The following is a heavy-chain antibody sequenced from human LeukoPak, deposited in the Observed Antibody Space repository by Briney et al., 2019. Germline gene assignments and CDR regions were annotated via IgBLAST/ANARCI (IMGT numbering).Heavy chain of an antibody. J-gene: IGHJ4*02. CDR3: ARENSSGWVIY. CDR2: IYTSGST. Sequence: SETLSLTCTVSGGSISSGSYYWSWIRQPAGKGLEWIGRIYTSGSTNYNPSLRSRVTVSIDTSKNQFSLKLSSVTAADTAVYYCARENSSGWVIYWGQGALVTVSP. CDR1: GGSISSGSYY. V-gene: IGHV4-61*02. D-gene: IGHD6-19*01.